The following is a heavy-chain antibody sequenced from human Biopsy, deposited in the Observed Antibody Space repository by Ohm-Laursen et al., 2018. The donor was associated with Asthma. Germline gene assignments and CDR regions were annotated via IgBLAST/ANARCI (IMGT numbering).Heavy chain of an antibody. CDR3: ARPSPNRDILYYYYHMDA. V-gene: IGHV1-24*01. CDR2: HDHEEGGT. Sequence: ASVKVSCNISGYSLTDLSMHWVRQAPGQGLEWMGGHDHEEGGTVNARRFQGRVTITADIFTRTVYMELSGLRFDDTAIYYCARPSPNRDILYYYYHMDAWGQGTAVTVSS. CDR1: GYSLTDLS. J-gene: IGHJ6*02. D-gene: IGHD3-3*02.